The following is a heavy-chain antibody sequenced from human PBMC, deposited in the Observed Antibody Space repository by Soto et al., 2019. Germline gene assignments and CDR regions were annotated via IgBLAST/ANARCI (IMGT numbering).Heavy chain of an antibody. D-gene: IGHD1-26*01. Sequence: ASVKVSCKASGYTFTDDYIHWVRQAPGQGLAWMGWTNPDTGDTNYAQNFQGRVTMTRDTSISTMYIELNRLTSDDTAVYYCARARYSGSFNSFDYWGQGTLVTVPQ. CDR1: GYTFTDDY. V-gene: IGHV1-2*02. J-gene: IGHJ4*02. CDR2: TNPDTGDT. CDR3: ARARYSGSFNSFDY.